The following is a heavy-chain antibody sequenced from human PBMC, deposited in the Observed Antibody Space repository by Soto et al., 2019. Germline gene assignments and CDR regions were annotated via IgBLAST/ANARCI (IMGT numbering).Heavy chain of an antibody. CDR3: ARAGYSSSWYSNDYGMDV. D-gene: IGHD6-13*01. J-gene: IGHJ6*01. CDR2: ICYDGSNK. Sequence: GGSLRVSWVASVFTFSIYAMHRVRQAPGKGPDWVAVICYDGSNKYYADSGKGRFTISRDNSKNTLYLQMNSLRAEDTAVYYCARAGYSSSWYSNDYGMDVWGQGTTVTVSS. V-gene: IGHV3-33*01. CDR1: VFTFSIYA.